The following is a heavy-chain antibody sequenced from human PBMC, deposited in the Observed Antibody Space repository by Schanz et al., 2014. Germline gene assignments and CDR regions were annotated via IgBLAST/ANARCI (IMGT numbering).Heavy chain of an antibody. Sequence: QVQLVQSGAEVKKPGASVGVSCKASGYTFTNYGVTWVRQAPGQGLEWMGWISANNGNTNYTQKIQGRVTMTRNTTMSTAYIELHILTYEDAAVYYCARGRTFDYWGQGTLVTVSS. J-gene: IGHJ4*02. CDR3: ARGRTFDY. V-gene: IGHV1-18*01. CDR1: GYTFTNYG. CDR2: ISANNGNT.